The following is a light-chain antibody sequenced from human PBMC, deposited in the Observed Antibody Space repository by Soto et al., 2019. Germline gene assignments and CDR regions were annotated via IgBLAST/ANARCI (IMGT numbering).Light chain of an antibody. CDR2: EVS. J-gene: IGLJ1*01. Sequence: QSALTQPASVSGSPGQSITISCTGSSSDIGAYDSVSWYQQHPGKAPRLGIYEVSDRPSGVSNRFSGSHSGNTASLTISALQAEDEADYYCCSYTGIRTPSYVLGTGTKVTVL. CDR3: CSYTGIRTPSYV. V-gene: IGLV2-14*01. CDR1: SSDIGAYDS.